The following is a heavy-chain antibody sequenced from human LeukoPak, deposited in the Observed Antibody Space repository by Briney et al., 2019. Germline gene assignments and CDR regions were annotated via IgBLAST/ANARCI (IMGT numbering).Heavy chain of an antibody. CDR3: ATYSSSSLGAGGLDY. D-gene: IGHD6-6*01. CDR1: GVSISGYY. Sequence: PSESLSLTCTVSGVSISGYYWNWIRQPPGKGLEWIGYICDSGRANYNPSLNSRVTISVNRSKNQFSLKPSSVTAAHTDVYYCATYSSSSLGAGGLDYWGQGILVTVSS. CDR2: ICDSGRA. V-gene: IGHV4-59*08. J-gene: IGHJ4*02.